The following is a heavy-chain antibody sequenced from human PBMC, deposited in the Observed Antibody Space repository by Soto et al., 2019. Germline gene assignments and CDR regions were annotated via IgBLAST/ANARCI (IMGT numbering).Heavy chain of an antibody. Sequence: SETLSLTCTVSGGSISSGGYYWSWIRQHPGKGLEWIGYIYYSGSTYYNPSLKSRVTISVDTSKNQFSLKLSSVTAAYTAVYYCARGFGEYKMYYYYGMDVWGQGTTVTVSS. V-gene: IGHV4-31*03. CDR3: ARGFGEYKMYYYYGMDV. J-gene: IGHJ6*02. CDR1: GGSISSGGYY. D-gene: IGHD3-10*01. CDR2: IYYSGST.